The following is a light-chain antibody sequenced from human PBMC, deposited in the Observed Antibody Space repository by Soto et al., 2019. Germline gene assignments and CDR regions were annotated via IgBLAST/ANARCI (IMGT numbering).Light chain of an antibody. CDR2: DAS. CDR3: QYYDKLAKAIT. Sequence: EIVLTQSPGTLSLSPGERATLSCRASQSVASNYLGWYQQEPGQAPRVLIFDASIRATGIPDRFSASGSGTDFTLTISRLEPEDFAVYYCQYYDKLAKAITFGQGTRL. J-gene: IGKJ5*01. V-gene: IGKV3-20*01. CDR1: QSVASNY.